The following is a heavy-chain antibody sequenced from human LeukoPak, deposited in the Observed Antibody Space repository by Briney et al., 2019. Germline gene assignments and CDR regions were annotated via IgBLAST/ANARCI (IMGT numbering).Heavy chain of an antibody. Sequence: SETLSLTCAVYGGSFSGYYWSWIRQPPGKGLEWIGEINHSGSTNYNPSLKSRVTISVDTSKNQFSLKLSSVTAADTAVYYCARDEGDSSGYWVYWGQGTLVTVSS. CDR2: INHSGST. CDR1: GGSFSGYY. D-gene: IGHD3-22*01. J-gene: IGHJ4*02. CDR3: ARDEGDSSGYWVY. V-gene: IGHV4-34*01.